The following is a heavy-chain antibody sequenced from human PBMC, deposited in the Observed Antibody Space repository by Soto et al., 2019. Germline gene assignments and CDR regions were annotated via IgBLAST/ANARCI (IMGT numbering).Heavy chain of an antibody. D-gene: IGHD3-22*01. CDR1: GYTFTSYG. CDR3: ARAVDYYDSSGYYAHEYFQH. J-gene: IGHJ1*01. Sequence: QVQLVQSGAEVKKPGASVKVSCKASGYTFTSYGISWVRQAPGQGLEWMGWISAYNGNTNYAQKLQGRVTMTTDTSTITVYMELRSLRSDDTAFYYCARAVDYYDSSGYYAHEYFQHWGQGTLVTVSS. V-gene: IGHV1-18*01. CDR2: ISAYNGNT.